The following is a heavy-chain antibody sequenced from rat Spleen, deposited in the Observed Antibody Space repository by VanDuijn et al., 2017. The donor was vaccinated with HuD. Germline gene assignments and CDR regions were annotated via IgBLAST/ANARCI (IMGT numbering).Heavy chain of an antibody. CDR3: AEIYPEDY. Sequence: QVQMKETGPGLVQTTQTLSVTCTVSGFSLTSYGVHWVRQAPGKGLEWMGIIWGDGSTNYNSALKSRLSISRDTSKSQVFVTMNSLQTDDTAVYYCAEIYPEDYWGQGVMVTVSS. CDR2: IWGDGST. V-gene: IGHV2-77*01. J-gene: IGHJ2*01. CDR1: GFSLTSYG. D-gene: IGHD1-4*01.